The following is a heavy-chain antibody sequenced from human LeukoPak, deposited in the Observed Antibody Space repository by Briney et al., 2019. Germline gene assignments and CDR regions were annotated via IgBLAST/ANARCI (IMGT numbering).Heavy chain of an antibody. CDR1: GFTFSSYA. J-gene: IGHJ6*02. CDR2: IIPILGIA. CDR3: ATRERPGMDV. Sequence: PGGSLRLSCAASGFTFSSYAISWVRQAPGQGLEWMGRIIPILGIANYAQKFQGRVTITADKSTSTAYMELSSLRSEDTAVYYCATRERPGMDVWGQGTTVTVSS. V-gene: IGHV1-69*04. D-gene: IGHD1-26*01.